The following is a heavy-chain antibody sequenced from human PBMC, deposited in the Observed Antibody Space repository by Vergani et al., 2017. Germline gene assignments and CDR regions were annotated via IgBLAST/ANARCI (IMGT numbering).Heavy chain of an antibody. V-gene: IGHV4-34*01. CDR1: GGSLSGYY. J-gene: IGHJ6*02. CDR2: SSHSGST. D-gene: IGHD6-13*01. Sequence: QVQLQQWGAGLLKPSETLSLTCAVSGGSLSGYYWTWIRQSPGKGLTWIGESSHSGSTSYNPSLKSRVTISVDTSKNQFSLQLSSVTAADTAVYCCARDPLYSTTWPFLLLDMDVWGQGTTVTVSS. CDR3: ARDPLYSTTWPFLLLDMDV.